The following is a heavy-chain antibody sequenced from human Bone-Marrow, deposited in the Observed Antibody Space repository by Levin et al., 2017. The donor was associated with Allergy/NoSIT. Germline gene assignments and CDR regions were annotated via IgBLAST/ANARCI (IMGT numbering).Heavy chain of an antibody. CDR3: AKEEDSSFTQ. D-gene: IGHD6-13*01. Sequence: GGSLRLSCAASGFTFSRYAMRWVRQAPGMGLEWVSGISDVGRTYYADSVKGRFTTSRDNSKNTLYLQLNSLRADDTAVYYCAKEEDSSFTQWGQGTLVTVSS. CDR1: GFTFSRYA. J-gene: IGHJ4*02. V-gene: IGHV3-23*01. CDR2: ISDVGRT.